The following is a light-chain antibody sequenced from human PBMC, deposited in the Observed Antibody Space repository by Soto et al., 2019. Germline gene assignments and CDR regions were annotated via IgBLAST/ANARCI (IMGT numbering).Light chain of an antibody. CDR3: AAWDDSLNCVV. CDR2: SNN. Sequence: QSVVTQPPSASGTPGQRVTIFCSGSSSNFGSNTVNWYQQLPGTAPKLLMYSNNQRPSGVPDRFSGSKSGTSASLAISGLQSEDEADYYCAAWDDSLNCVVFGGGTKLTVL. V-gene: IGLV1-44*01. J-gene: IGLJ2*01. CDR1: SSNFGSNT.